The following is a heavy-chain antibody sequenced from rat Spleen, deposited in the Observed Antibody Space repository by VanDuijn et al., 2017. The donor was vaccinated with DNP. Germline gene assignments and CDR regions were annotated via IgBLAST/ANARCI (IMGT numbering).Heavy chain of an antibody. V-gene: IGHV5-27*01. CDR1: GFTFSNYA. D-gene: IGHD1-11*01. CDR3: TTRGTTGTSDY. J-gene: IGHJ2*01. Sequence: EVQLVESGGGLVQPGRSLKLSCAASGFTFSNYAMAWVRQAPTKNLEWVTSITNSGGSTYYRDSVKGRFTISRDNAKSTLYLQMDSLRSEDSATYYCTTRGTTGTSDYWGQGVMVTVSS. CDR2: ITNSGGST.